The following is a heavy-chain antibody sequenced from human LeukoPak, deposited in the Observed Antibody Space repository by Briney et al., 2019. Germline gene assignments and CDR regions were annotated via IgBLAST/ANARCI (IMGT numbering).Heavy chain of an antibody. J-gene: IGHJ6*02. V-gene: IGHV4-59*01. CDR2: IYYSGST. Sequence: SETLSLTCTVSGGSISSYYWSWIRQPPGKGLEWIGYIYYSGSTNYNPSLKSRVTISVDTSKNQFSLKLSSVTAADTAVYYCAREDIVVVPAAGGSNYYYYGMDVWGQGTTVTVSS. CDR3: AREDIVVVPAAGGSNYYYYGMDV. D-gene: IGHD2-2*01. CDR1: GGSISSYY.